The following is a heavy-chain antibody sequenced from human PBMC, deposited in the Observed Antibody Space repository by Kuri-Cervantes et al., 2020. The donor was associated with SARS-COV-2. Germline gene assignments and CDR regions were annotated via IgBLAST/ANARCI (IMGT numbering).Heavy chain of an antibody. J-gene: IGHJ5*02. CDR1: GGSISSYY. V-gene: IGHV4-59*01. CDR2: TSYSGST. CDR3: ARGFDP. Sequence: SETLSLTCSVSGGSISSYYWNWIRQPPGKGLEWIGYTSYSGSTNCNPSLKSRVTISVDTSKNQFSLKLSSVTAADTGVYYCARGFDPWGQGTLVTVSS.